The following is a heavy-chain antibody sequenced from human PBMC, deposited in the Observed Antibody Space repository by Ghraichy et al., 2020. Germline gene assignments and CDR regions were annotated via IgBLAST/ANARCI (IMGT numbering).Heavy chain of an antibody. CDR3: ARELVAAARRVRFDP. D-gene: IGHD6-13*01. CDR2: IHYSGYT. V-gene: IGHV4-59*01. Sequence: ETLSLTCTVSGASISDSYWSWIRQPPGQGLELIGYIHYSGYTSYSPSLKSRVTISVDTSKNHFSLKLSSVTAADTAVYYCARELVAAARRVRFDPWGRGTLVTVSS. J-gene: IGHJ5*02. CDR1: GASISDSY.